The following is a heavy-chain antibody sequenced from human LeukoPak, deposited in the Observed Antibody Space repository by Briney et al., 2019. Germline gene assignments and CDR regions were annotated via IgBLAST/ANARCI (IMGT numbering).Heavy chain of an antibody. D-gene: IGHD6-25*01. V-gene: IGHV3-9*01. CDR1: GFTFDDYA. Sequence: GRSLRLSCAASGFTFDDYAMHWVRQAPGKGLEWVSGISWNSGSIGYADSVKGRFTISRDTAKNSLYLQMNSLRAEDTALYYCAKASSAGDYYYYGMDVWGQGTTVTVSS. J-gene: IGHJ6*02. CDR3: AKASSAGDYYYYGMDV. CDR2: ISWNSGSI.